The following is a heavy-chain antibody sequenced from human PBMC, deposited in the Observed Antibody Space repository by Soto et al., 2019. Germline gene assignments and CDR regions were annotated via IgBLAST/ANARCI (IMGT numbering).Heavy chain of an antibody. Sequence: ASVKVSCKVSGYTLTELSMHWVRQAPGKGLEWMGGFDPEDGETIYAQKFQGRVTMTEDTSTDTAYMELSSLRSEDTAVYYCATDIVVVPAAMGSRHYLDYWGQGTLVTVSS. D-gene: IGHD2-2*01. J-gene: IGHJ4*02. CDR1: GYTLTELS. V-gene: IGHV1-24*01. CDR3: ATDIVVVPAAMGSRHYLDY. CDR2: FDPEDGET.